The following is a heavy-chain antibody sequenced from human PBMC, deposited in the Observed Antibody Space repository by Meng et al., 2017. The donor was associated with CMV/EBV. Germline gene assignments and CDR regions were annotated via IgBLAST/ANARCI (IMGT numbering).Heavy chain of an antibody. CDR1: FSFSRYW. V-gene: IGHV3-74*01. D-gene: IGHD3/OR15-3a*01. Sequence: FSFSRYWMHWVRQAPGKGLVWVSRINSDGSSTSYADSVKGRFTISRDNAKNTLYLQMNSLRAEDTAVYYCAKVRKPFTDWTPPTAYWGQGTLVTVSS. CDR3: AKVRKPFTDWTPPTAY. J-gene: IGHJ4*02. CDR2: INSDGSST.